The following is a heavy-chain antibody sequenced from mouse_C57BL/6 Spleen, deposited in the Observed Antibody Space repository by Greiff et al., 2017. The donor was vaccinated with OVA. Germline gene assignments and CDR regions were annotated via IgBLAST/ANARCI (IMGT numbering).Heavy chain of an antibody. V-gene: IGHV1-82*01. CDR1: GYAFSSSW. J-gene: IGHJ3*01. CDR2: IYPGDGDT. CDR3: ARTDSAWFAY. Sequence: QVQLQQSGPELVKPGASVKISCKASGYAFSSSWMNWVKQRPGKGLEWIGRIYPGDGDTNYNGKFKGKATLTEDKSSSTAYMQLSSLTSEDSAVYFCARTDSAWFAYWGQGTLVTVSA.